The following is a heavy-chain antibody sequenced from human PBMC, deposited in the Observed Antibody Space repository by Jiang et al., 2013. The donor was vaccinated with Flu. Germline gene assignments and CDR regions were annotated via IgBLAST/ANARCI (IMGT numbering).Heavy chain of an antibody. CDR2: ISYDGSNK. J-gene: IGHJ3*02. V-gene: IGHV3-30-3*01. D-gene: IGHD6-19*01. CDR3: ARDLSLGSGWRGGGLDAFDI. Sequence: EWVAVISYDGSNKYYADSVKGRFTISRDNSKNTLYLQMNSLRAEDTAVYYCARDLSLGSGWRGGGLDAFDIWGQGTMVTVSS.